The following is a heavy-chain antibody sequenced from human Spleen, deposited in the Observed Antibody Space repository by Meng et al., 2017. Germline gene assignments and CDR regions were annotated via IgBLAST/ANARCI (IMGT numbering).Heavy chain of an antibody. V-gene: IGHV1-2*02. CDR1: GYTFSDHF. Sequence: ASVKVSCKASGYTFSDHFMYWVRQAPGQGLEWMAWINPNSGATKYAKKFQGRVTVSRDTSISTAYMELSSLRSEDTAVYYCARASYYYDSSGYASWFDPWGQGTLVTVSS. D-gene: IGHD3-22*01. J-gene: IGHJ5*02. CDR3: ARASYYYDSSGYASWFDP. CDR2: INPNSGAT.